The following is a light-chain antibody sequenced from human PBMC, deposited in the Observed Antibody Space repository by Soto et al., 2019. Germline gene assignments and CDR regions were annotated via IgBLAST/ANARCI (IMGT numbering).Light chain of an antibody. V-gene: IGKV3-20*01. CDR2: GAS. Sequence: EIVLTQSPGTLSLSPGERVTLSCRASQSLTTNYLAWYQQKPGQAPRLLIYGASNRATGVPDRFSGSGSGTDFTLTITRLEHEDFAVYYCQHYGRSPLMYTFGQGTKLGVK. CDR3: QHYGRSPLMYT. J-gene: IGKJ2*01. CDR1: QSLTTNY.